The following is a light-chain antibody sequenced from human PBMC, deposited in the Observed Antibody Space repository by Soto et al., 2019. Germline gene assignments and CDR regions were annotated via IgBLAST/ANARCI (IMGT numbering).Light chain of an antibody. CDR3: QQYYSAPRT. Sequence: DIVMTQSPDSLAVSLGERASINCKSSQSVLYTINAKNYLAWYQQKPGQPPKLLIHWASTRESGVPDRFSGSGSGTDFTLTISSLQAEGVAVYFCQQYYSAPRTFGQGTTVEIK. CDR1: QSVLYTINAKNY. V-gene: IGKV4-1*01. CDR2: WAS. J-gene: IGKJ1*01.